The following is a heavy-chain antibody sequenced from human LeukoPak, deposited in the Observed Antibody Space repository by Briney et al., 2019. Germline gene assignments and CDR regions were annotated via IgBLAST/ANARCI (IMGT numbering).Heavy chain of an antibody. CDR3: ARDDALWFGESFDY. D-gene: IGHD3-10*01. CDR1: GYTFIDYG. V-gene: IGHV1-18*01. CDR2: ISAYNNNT. Sequence: VGSVKVSCKASGYTFIDYGITWVRQAPGQGLEWMGWISAYNNNTNYAQKLQGRVTMTTDTSTSTAYMELRSLRSDDTAVYYCARDDALWFGESFDYWGQGTLVTVSS. J-gene: IGHJ4*02.